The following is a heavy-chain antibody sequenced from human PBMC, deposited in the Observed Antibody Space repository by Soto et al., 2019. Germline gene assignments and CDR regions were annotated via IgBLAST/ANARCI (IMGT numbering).Heavy chain of an antibody. CDR2: IYYSGST. Sequence: PSETLSLTCTVSGGSISSYYWNWIRQPPGKGLEWIGYIYYSGSTKYNPSLKSRVTISVDTSKNQISLKLSSVTAADTAVYYCARGSIVATILFDPWGQGSLVTVSS. J-gene: IGHJ5*02. V-gene: IGHV4-59*01. CDR3: ARGSIVATILFDP. D-gene: IGHD5-12*01. CDR1: GGSISSYY.